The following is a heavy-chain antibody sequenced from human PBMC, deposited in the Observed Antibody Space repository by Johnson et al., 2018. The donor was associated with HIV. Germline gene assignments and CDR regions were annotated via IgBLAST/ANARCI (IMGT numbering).Heavy chain of an antibody. D-gene: IGHD4-17*01. V-gene: IGHV3-15*01. CDR3: TTDDAPSYGDYGEAFDI. CDR1: GFTFSNAW. CDR2: IKSKTDGGTT. Sequence: VQLVESGGGLVKPGGSLRLSCAASGFTFSNAWMSWVRQAPGKGLEWVGRIKSKTDGGTTDYAAPVKGRFTISRDDSKTTRYLQMNSLKTEDTAVYYCTTDDAPSYGDYGEAFDIWGQGTMVTVS. J-gene: IGHJ3*02.